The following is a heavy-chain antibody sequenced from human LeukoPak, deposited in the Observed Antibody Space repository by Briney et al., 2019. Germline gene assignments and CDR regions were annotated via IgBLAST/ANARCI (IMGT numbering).Heavy chain of an antibody. J-gene: IGHJ3*02. CDR1: GFTFSSYA. CDR2: ISGSGGST. D-gene: IGHD5-12*01. V-gene: IGHV3-23*01. Sequence: PGGSLRLSCAASGFTFSSYAMSWVRQAPGKGLEWVSAISGSGGSTYYADSVKGRFTISRDNSKNTLYLQMNSLRAEDTAVYYCARAGGVDSDAFDIWGQGTMVTVSS. CDR3: ARAGGVDSDAFDI.